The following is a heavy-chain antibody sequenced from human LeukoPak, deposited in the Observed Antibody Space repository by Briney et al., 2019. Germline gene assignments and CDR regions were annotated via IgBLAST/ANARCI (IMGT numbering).Heavy chain of an antibody. CDR2: IIPILGIA. V-gene: IGHV1-69*02. J-gene: IGHJ5*02. CDR1: GGTFSSYT. CDR3: ARGENRGYCSGGSCYLNWFDP. D-gene: IGHD2-15*01. Sequence: SVKVSCKASGGTFSSYTISWVRQAPGQGLEWMGRIIPILGIANYAQKFQGRVTITADKSTSTAYMELSSLRSEDTAVYYCARGENRGYCSGGSCYLNWFDPWGQGTLVTVSS.